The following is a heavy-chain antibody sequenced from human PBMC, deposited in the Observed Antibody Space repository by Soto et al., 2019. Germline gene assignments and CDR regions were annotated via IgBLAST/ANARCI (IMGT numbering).Heavy chain of an antibody. D-gene: IGHD3-22*01. J-gene: IGHJ3*02. CDR2: ISAYNGNT. V-gene: IGHV1-18*01. CDR1: GYTFTSYG. CDR3: ARWGYYYDSSGYSLGAFDI. Sequence: ASVKVSCQASGYTFTSYGISWVRQANGQGLEWMGWISAYNGNTNYAQKLQGRVTMTTDTSTSTAYMELRSLRSDDTAVYYCARWGYYYDSSGYSLGAFDIWGQGTMVTVSS.